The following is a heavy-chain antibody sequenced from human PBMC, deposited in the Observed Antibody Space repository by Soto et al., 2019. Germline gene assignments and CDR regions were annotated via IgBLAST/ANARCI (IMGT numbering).Heavy chain of an antibody. V-gene: IGHV4-59*08. J-gene: IGHJ3*02. CDR2: MHYTGFS. CDR1: GDSVTSHY. Sequence: SETLSLTCSFSGDSVTSHYLTWIRQSPEKGLEWIGYMHYTGFSHYNPSLKSRLTISVDRSKNQFTLKLTSVTVADTAVYYCARYFEGHYAFDIWGQGTMVTVSS. D-gene: IGHD3-9*01. CDR3: ARYFEGHYAFDI.